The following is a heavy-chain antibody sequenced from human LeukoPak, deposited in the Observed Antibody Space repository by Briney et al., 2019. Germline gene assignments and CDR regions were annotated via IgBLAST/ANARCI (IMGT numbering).Heavy chain of an antibody. J-gene: IGHJ5*02. CDR2: IYYSGST. Sequence: SETLSLTCTVSGGSISSYYWSWLRQPPGKGLEWIGYIYYSGSTNYNPSVKSRVTISVDTSKNQFSLKLSSVNAADTAVYYCARVVCSSTSCYQNWFDPWGQGTLVTVSS. CDR1: GGSISSYY. D-gene: IGHD2-2*01. V-gene: IGHV4-59*01. CDR3: ARVVCSSTSCYQNWFDP.